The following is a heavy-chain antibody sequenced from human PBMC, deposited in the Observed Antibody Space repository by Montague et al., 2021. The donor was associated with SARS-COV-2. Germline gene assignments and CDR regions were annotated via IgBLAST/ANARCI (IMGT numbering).Heavy chain of an antibody. J-gene: IGHJ6*02. D-gene: IGHD3-3*01. Sequence: SLRLSCAASGFTFSSYWMSWVRQAPGKGLEWVANIKQDGSEKYYVGSVKGRFTISRDNAKNSLYLQMNSLRAEDTAVYYCARDSFWSSYYTDYYSMDVWGQGTTVTVSS. CDR2: IKQDGSEK. V-gene: IGHV3-7*01. CDR3: ARDSFWSSYYTDYYSMDV. CDR1: GFTFSSYW.